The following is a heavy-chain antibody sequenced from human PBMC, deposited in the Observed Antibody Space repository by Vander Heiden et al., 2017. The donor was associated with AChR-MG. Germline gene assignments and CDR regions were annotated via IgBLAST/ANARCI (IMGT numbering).Heavy chain of an antibody. V-gene: IGHV4-30-4*01. CDR1: GGSLSSGDYY. Sequence: QVQLQESGPGLVRPSQTLSLTCTVSGGSLSSGDYYWSWIRQPPGKGLEWVGYIYSSGSTFYKPSLKSRLTLSVDASKSQFSLQLTSVTAADTAIYYCARGGAGWFDPWGQGTLVTVFS. J-gene: IGHJ5*02. CDR2: IYSSGST. CDR3: ARGGAGWFDP.